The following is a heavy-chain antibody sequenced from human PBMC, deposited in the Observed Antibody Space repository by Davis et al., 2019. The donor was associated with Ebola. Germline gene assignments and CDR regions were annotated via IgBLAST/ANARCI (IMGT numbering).Heavy chain of an antibody. J-gene: IGHJ6*02. CDR1: GFTFSDYY. CDR3: ARSSTVTTRGGHYYYYGMDV. Sequence: GESLKISCAASGFTFSDYYMSWIRQAPGKGLEWVANIKQDGSEKYYVDSVKGRFTISRDNAKNSLYLQMNSLRAEDTAVYYCARSSTVTTRGGHYYYYGMDVWGQGTTVTVSS. D-gene: IGHD4-17*01. V-gene: IGHV3-7*01. CDR2: IKQDGSEK.